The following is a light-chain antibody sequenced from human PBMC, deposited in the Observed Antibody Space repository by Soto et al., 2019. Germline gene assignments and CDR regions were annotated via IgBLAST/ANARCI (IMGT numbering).Light chain of an antibody. CDR1: QTVNNR. CDR2: GAS. Sequence: EIVMTQSPAMLSVSPGERATLSCRASQTVNNRLAWYQQKAGQPPRLLIYGASTRATGIPARFSGSGSGTAFTLTYSSLQSEDFAVYYCQHFNSWPLLFGQGTKVEIK. CDR3: QHFNSWPLL. V-gene: IGKV3-15*01. J-gene: IGKJ1*01.